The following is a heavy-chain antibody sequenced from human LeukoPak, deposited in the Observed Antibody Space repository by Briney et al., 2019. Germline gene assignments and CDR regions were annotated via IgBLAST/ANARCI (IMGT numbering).Heavy chain of an antibody. CDR1: GFTFSSYW. J-gene: IGHJ4*02. D-gene: IGHD4-17*01. CDR3: ASYDYGDAHQD. V-gene: IGHV3-7*01. CDR2: IKQDGSEK. Sequence: GGSLRLSCAASGFTFSSYWMSWVRQAPGKGLEWVANIKQDGSEKYYVDSVKGRFTISRDNAKNSLYLQMNSLRAEDTAVYYRASYDYGDAHQDWGQGTLVTVSS.